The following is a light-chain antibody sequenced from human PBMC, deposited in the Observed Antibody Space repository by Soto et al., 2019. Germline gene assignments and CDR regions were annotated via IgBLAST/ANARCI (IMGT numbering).Light chain of an antibody. CDR2: DAS. CDR3: QQYNSYWT. V-gene: IGKV1-17*01. J-gene: IGKJ1*01. CDR1: QVITND. Sequence: IQMTQSPSSLSASVGDRLSITCRASQVITNDLGWYQQKPGKAPKRLIYDASSLESGVPSRFSGSGSGTEFTLTISSLQPDDFATYCCQQYNSYWTFGQGTKVDIK.